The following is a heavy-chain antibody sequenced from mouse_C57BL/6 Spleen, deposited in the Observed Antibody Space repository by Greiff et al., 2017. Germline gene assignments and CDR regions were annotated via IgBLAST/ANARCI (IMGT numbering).Heavy chain of an antibody. CDR3: ASYYYGSSYWYFDV. J-gene: IGHJ1*03. Sequence: DVKLQESGPGLVKPSQSLSLTCSVTGYSITSGYYWNWIRQFPGNKLEWMGYISYDGSNNYNPSLKNRISITRDTSNNQFFLKLNSVTTEDTATYYCASYYYGSSYWYFDVWGTGTTVTVSS. CDR1: GYSITSGYY. V-gene: IGHV3-6*01. CDR2: ISYDGSN. D-gene: IGHD1-1*01.